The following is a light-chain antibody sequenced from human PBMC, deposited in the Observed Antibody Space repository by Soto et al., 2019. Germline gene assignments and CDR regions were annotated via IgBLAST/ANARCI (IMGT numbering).Light chain of an antibody. CDR3: CSYAGSNYYV. J-gene: IGLJ1*01. CDR2: EGS. CDR1: SNDVGSYNL. V-gene: IGLV2-23*01. Sequence: ALTQPASVSGSPGQSITISCTGTSNDVGSYNLVSWYQHHPGKAPKLMIFEGSKRPSGVSNRFSGSKSGNTASLTISGLQAEDEADFYCCSYAGSNYYVFGTGTKLTVL.